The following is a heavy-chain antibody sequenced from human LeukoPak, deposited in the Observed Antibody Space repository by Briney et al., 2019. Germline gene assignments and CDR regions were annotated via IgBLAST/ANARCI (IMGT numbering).Heavy chain of an antibody. D-gene: IGHD2-21*01. J-gene: IGHJ4*02. CDR1: GGTFSSYA. V-gene: IGHV1-69*13. Sequence: GASVKVSCKASGGTFSSYAISWVRQAPGQGLEWMGGIIPIFGTANYAQKFQGRVTITADESTSTAYMELSSLRSEDTAVYYCARENCGGDCYFDYWGQGTLVTVSS. CDR3: ARENCGGDCYFDY. CDR2: IIPIFGTA.